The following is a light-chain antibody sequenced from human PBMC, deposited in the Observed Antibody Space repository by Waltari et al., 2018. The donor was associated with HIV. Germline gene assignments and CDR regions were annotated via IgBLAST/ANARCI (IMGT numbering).Light chain of an antibody. CDR3: SSYTSSSTWV. V-gene: IGLV2-14*03. Sequence: SVSGSPGQSITISCTGTSSDLGGYNYVSWYQQHPGKAPKLMIYDVTNRPSGVSNRFSGSKSGNTASLTISGLQVEDEADYYCSSYTSSSTWVFGGGTKLTVL. CDR1: SSDLGGYNY. J-gene: IGLJ3*02. CDR2: DVT.